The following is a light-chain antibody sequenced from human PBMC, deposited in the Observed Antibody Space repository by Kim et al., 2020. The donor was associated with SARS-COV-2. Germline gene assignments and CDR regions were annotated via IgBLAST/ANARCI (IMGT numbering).Light chain of an antibody. V-gene: IGKV3-20*01. CDR2: GAS. CDR3: QQYGSSLIT. CDR1: QSVRSSY. Sequence: SPGERAPLPRRASQSVRSSYLAWYPQKPGQAPRLLIYGASSRATGIPDRFSGSGSGTDFTLTISRLEPEDFAVYYCQQYGSSLITFGQGTRLEIK. J-gene: IGKJ5*01.